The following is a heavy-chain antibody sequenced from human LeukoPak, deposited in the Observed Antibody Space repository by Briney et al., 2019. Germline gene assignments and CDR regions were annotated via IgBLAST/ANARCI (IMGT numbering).Heavy chain of an antibody. J-gene: IGHJ6*03. CDR3: AREGRYRYGYNEYHSYMDI. CDR2: IYYSGST. CDR1: GGSISSYY. Sequence: NTSETLSLTCTVSGGSISSYYWSWIRQPPGKGLEWIGYIYYSGSTNYNPSLKGRVTISVDTSKNQFSLKLSSVTAAETAVYYCAREGRYRYGYNEYHSYMDIWGKGTTVTVSS. V-gene: IGHV4-59*01. D-gene: IGHD5-24*01.